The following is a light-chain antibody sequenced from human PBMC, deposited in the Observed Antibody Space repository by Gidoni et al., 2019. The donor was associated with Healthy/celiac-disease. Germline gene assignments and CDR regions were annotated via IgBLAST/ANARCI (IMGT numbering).Light chain of an antibody. CDR2: YDS. CDR3: QVWDSSSDHPGVV. V-gene: IGLV3-21*04. J-gene: IGLJ2*01. CDR1: NIGSKS. Sequence: SYVLTQLPSVSVAPGKTARITCGGNNIGSKSVHWYQQKPGQAPVLVIYYDSDRPSGIPERFSGSNSGNTATLTISRVEAGDEADYYCQVWDSSSDHPGVVFGGGTKLTVL.